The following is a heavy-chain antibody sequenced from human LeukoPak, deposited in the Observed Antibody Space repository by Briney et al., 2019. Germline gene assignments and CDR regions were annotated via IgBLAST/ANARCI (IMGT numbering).Heavy chain of an antibody. Sequence: ASVKVSCKASGYTFTSYVMHWVRQAPGQRLEWMGWINAGNGNTKYSQKFQGRVTITRDTSASTAYMELSSLRSEDTAVYYCARDGYYDFWSGYYYGMDVWGQGTTVTVSS. CDR3: ARDGYYDFWSGYYYGMDV. V-gene: IGHV1-3*01. CDR2: INAGNGNT. J-gene: IGHJ6*02. CDR1: GYTFTSYV. D-gene: IGHD3-3*01.